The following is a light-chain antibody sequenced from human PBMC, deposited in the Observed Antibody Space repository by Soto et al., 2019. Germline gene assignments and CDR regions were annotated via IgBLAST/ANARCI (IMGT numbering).Light chain of an antibody. V-gene: IGLV2-14*01. J-gene: IGLJ1*01. CDR1: SSDVGGYNY. CDR3: ASYTSSSNV. CDR2: EVS. Sequence: QSVLTQPAPVSGSPGQSITISCTGTSSDVGGYNYVSWYQQHPGKAPKLMIYEVSNRPSGVSNRFSGSKSGNTASLTISGLHTEDEADYYCASYTSSSNVFGTGTKVTVL.